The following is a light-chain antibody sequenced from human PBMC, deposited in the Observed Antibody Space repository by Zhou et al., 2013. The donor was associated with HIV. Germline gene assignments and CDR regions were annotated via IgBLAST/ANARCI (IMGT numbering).Light chain of an antibody. Sequence: DIQMTQSPSAMSASVGDRVTITCRASQGISNSLAWFQQQPGKVPKRLIYGASSLHSGVPSRFSGGGSGTEFILTISSLQPEDFATYYCQQSYTALPFTFGPGTTVDLK. CDR2: GAS. V-gene: IGKV1-17*03. CDR1: QGISNS. CDR3: QQSYTALPFT. J-gene: IGKJ3*01.